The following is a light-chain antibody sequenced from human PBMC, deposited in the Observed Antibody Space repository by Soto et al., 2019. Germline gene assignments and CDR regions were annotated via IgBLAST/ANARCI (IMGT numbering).Light chain of an antibody. V-gene: IGKV3-15*01. CDR2: HAS. Sequence: EIVMTLSPSTLSVSPGERATLSCRASQSVSDKLAWYQQKPGQAPRLLIYHASTRATGIPARFSGSGSGTEFTLTISSLQSEDFAVYYCQQYNNWTPWTFGQGTKV. J-gene: IGKJ1*01. CDR3: QQYNNWTPWT. CDR1: QSVSDK.